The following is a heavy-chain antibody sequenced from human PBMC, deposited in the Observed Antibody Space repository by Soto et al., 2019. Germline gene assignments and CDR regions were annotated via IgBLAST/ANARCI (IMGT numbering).Heavy chain of an antibody. Sequence: QVQLVESGGGVVQPGRSLRLSCAASGFTFSSYAMHWVRQAPGKGLEWVAVISYDGSNKYYADSVKGRFTISRDNSKNTLYLQMNSLRAEDTAVYYCARAMGEEDIVVVPPAGFDYWGQGTLVTVSS. J-gene: IGHJ4*02. CDR1: GFTFSSYA. D-gene: IGHD2-2*01. CDR2: ISYDGSNK. CDR3: ARAMGEEDIVVVPPAGFDY. V-gene: IGHV3-30-3*01.